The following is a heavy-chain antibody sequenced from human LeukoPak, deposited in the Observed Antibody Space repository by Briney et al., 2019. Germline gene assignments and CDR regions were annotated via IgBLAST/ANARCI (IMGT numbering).Heavy chain of an antibody. J-gene: IGHJ4*02. CDR2: ISNRPNSYTT. Sequence: SGGSLRLSCAASRFTFSDHYMHWVRQAPGKGLEWVGRISNRPNSYTTEYAASVKGRFTISRDDSKNSLYLEMNSLKTEDTAVYYCVRGPSVLVGATLDYWGQGTLVTVSS. D-gene: IGHD1-26*01. CDR1: RFTFSDHY. CDR3: VRGPSVLVGATLDY. V-gene: IGHV3-72*01.